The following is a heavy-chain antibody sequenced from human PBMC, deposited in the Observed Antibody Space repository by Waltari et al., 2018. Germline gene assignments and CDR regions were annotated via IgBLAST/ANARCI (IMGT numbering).Heavy chain of an antibody. J-gene: IGHJ5*02. CDR2: ISSSSSYI. D-gene: IGHD3-10*01. CDR1: GFTFSSYS. Sequence: EVQLVESGGGLVKPGGSLRLSCAASGFTFSSYSMNWVRQAPGKGLEWVSSISSSSSYIYYADSVKGRFTISRDNAKNSLYLQMNSLRAEDTAVYYCAASAAIGSNWFDPWGQGTLVTVSS. CDR3: AASAAIGSNWFDP. V-gene: IGHV3-21*01.